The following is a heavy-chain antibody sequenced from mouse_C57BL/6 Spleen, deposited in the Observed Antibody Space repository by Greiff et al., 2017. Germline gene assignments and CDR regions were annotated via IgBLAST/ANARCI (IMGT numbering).Heavy chain of an antibody. Sequence: VQLQQSGAELVRPGASVKLSCTASGYTFTDYYINWVKQRPGQGLEWIARIYPGSGNTYYNEKFKGKATLTAEESSSTAYMQLSSLTSEDSAVYFCLLRRDFDYWGQGTTLTVSS. D-gene: IGHD1-1*01. J-gene: IGHJ2*01. V-gene: IGHV1-76*01. CDR3: LLRRDFDY. CDR2: IYPGSGNT. CDR1: GYTFTDYY.